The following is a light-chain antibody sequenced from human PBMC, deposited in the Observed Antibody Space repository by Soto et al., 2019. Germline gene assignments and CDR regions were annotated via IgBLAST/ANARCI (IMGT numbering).Light chain of an antibody. CDR1: QSVGTT. J-gene: IGKJ1*01. CDR2: DTY. CDR3: QRFNRWPLA. V-gene: IGKV3-15*01. Sequence: EIVLAQYPAALSVSPGERYTRSGLASQSVGTTLNWYQQKPGQAHRLLIYDTYIRATGIPARFSGSGSGTEFTLTIASLQSEDFGVYYCQRFNRWPLAVGEGTKVDIK.